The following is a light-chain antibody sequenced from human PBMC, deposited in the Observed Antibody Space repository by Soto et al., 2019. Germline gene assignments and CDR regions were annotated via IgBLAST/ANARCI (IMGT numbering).Light chain of an antibody. CDR3: QPYNNWPWT. Sequence: EIVMTQSPATLSVSPGGRATLSCSASQSISGTLAWYQKKPDQAPTLLIYSASTRATSFPARFSGSGSGTVFSLTISGLQSEDVAVYYCQPYNNWPWTFGQGTRVDIK. CDR2: SAS. V-gene: IGKV3-15*01. CDR1: QSISGT. J-gene: IGKJ1*01.